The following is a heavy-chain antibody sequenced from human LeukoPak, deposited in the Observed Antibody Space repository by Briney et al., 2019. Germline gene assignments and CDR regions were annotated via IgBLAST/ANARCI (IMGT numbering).Heavy chain of an antibody. J-gene: IGHJ3*02. D-gene: IGHD3-10*01. Sequence: PGGSLRLSCAASGFTFSSYGMHWVRQAPGKGLEWVAVIWYDGSNKYYADSVKGRFTISRDNSKNTLYLQMNSLRAEDTAVYYCARDQWIYYYGPLGAFDIWGQGTMVTVSS. CDR3: ARDQWIYYYGPLGAFDI. CDR1: GFTFSSYG. CDR2: IWYDGSNK. V-gene: IGHV3-33*01.